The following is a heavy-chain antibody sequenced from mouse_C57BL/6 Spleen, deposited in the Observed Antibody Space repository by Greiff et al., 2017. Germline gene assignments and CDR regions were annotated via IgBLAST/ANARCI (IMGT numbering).Heavy chain of an antibody. D-gene: IGHD1-1*01. CDR1: GFTFSDYY. Sequence: EVQLVESEGGLVQPGRSLKLSCTASGFTFSDYYMAWVRQVPEKGLEWVANINYDGSSTYYLDSLKSRFIISRDNAKNILYLQMSSLKSEDTVTYYCARETTGYFDYWGQGTTLTVSS. CDR3: ARETTGYFDY. CDR2: INYDGSST. J-gene: IGHJ2*01. V-gene: IGHV5-16*01.